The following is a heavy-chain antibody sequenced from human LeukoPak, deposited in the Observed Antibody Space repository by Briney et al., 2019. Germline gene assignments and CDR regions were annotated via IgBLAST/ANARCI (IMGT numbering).Heavy chain of an antibody. CDR1: GYSISTAYS. Sequence: SETLSLTCTVTGYSISTAYSWGWIRQSPGKGLEWIGSLYHSGSTYYNPSLKSRVTISLDTSKNHFSLNLSTVTAADTAVYYCARGVGYDDTLGSYYGFFDHWSQGTLVTVSS. CDR2: LYHSGST. J-gene: IGHJ4*02. V-gene: IGHV4-38-2*02. CDR3: ARGVGYDDTLGSYYGFFDH. D-gene: IGHD3-22*01.